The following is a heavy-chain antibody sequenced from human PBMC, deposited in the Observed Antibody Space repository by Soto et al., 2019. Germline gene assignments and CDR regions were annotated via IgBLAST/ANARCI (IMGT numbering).Heavy chain of an antibody. CDR3: AKDSKPLYYSSYGMDV. CDR1: GFTFSSYR. V-gene: IGHV3-30*18. D-gene: IGHD3-10*01. CDR2: ISYDGSNK. J-gene: IGHJ6*02. Sequence: PGGSLRLSCAASGFTFSSYRMHWVRQAPGKGLEWVAVISYDGSNKYYADSVKGRFTISRDNSKNTLYLQMNSLRAEDTAVYYCAKDSKPLYYSSYGMDVWGQGTTVTVSS.